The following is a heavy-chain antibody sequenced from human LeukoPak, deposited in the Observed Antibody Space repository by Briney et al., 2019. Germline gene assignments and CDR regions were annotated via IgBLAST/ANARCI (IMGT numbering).Heavy chain of an antibody. CDR2: VYPDDSDT. Sequence: GESLNISCETSGYTFTKFWVGWVRQTPGKGLEWLGMVYPDDSDTRYSPSFEGQVTMSVDKSINIVYLHWSRLEASDTATYYCVRGKGSGTYYGFDYWGQGTVVSVVS. V-gene: IGHV5-51*01. J-gene: IGHJ4*02. D-gene: IGHD3-10*01. CDR1: GYTFTKFW. CDR3: VRGKGSGTYYGFDY.